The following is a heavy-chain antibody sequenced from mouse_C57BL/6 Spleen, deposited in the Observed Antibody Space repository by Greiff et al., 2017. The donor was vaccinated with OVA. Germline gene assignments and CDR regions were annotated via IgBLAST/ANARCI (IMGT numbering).Heavy chain of an antibody. J-gene: IGHJ4*01. Sequence: EVQVVESEGGLVQPGSSMKLSCTASGFTFSDYYMAWVRQVPEKGLEWVANINYDGSSTYYLDSLKSRFIISRDNAKNILYLQMSSLKSEDTATYYCARGGYDGYYGFYAMDYWGQGTSVTVSS. CDR3: ARGGYDGYYGFYAMDY. D-gene: IGHD2-3*01. CDR1: GFTFSDYY. V-gene: IGHV5-16*01. CDR2: INYDGSST.